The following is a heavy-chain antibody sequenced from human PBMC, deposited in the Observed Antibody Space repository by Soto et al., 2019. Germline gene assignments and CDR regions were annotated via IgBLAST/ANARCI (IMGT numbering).Heavy chain of an antibody. V-gene: IGHV3-66*01. CDR2: IYSGGST. Sequence: HPGGSLRLSCAASGFTVSSNYMSWVRQAPGKGLEWVSVIYSGGSTYYADSVKGRFTISRDNSKNTLYLQMNSLRAEDTAVYYCARDAPLTQLVPYPYGMDVWGQGATVTVSS. J-gene: IGHJ6*02. CDR3: ARDAPLTQLVPYPYGMDV. D-gene: IGHD6-13*01. CDR1: GFTVSSNY.